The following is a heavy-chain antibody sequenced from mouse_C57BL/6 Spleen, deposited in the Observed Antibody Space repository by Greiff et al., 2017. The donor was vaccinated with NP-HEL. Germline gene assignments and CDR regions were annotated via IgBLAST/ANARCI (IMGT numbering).Heavy chain of an antibody. CDR2: IYPRSGNT. V-gene: IGHV1-81*01. Sequence: VQLQQSGAELARPGASVKLSCKASGYTFTSYGISWVKQRTGQGLEWIGEIYPRSGNTYYNEKFKGKATLTADKSSSTAYMELRSLTSEDSAVYLCAREDYGSSDYAMDYWGQGTSVTVSS. D-gene: IGHD1-1*01. CDR1: GYTFTSYG. J-gene: IGHJ4*01. CDR3: AREDYGSSDYAMDY.